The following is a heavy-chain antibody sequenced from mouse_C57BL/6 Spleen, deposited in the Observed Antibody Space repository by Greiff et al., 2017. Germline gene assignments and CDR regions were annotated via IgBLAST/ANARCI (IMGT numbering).Heavy chain of an antibody. Sequence: EVQLQQSGPELVKPGASVKISCKASGYTFTDYYMNWVKQSHGKSLEWIGDINPNNGGTSYNQKFKGKATLTVDKSSSTAYMELRSLTSEDSAVYYCASYYPQGYWGQGTTLTVSS. J-gene: IGHJ2*01. D-gene: IGHD2-1*01. V-gene: IGHV1-26*01. CDR3: ASYYPQGY. CDR2: INPNNGGT. CDR1: GYTFTDYY.